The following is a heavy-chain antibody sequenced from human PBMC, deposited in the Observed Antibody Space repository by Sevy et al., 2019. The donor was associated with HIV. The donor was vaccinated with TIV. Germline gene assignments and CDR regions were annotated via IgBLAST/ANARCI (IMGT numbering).Heavy chain of an antibody. J-gene: IGHJ6*02. V-gene: IGHV4-61*01. CDR3: ARGVNLLRDYYYGMDV. CDR1: GGSVSSGSYY. D-gene: IGHD2-15*01. Sequence: SQTLSLTCTVSGGSVSSGSYYWSWIRQPPGKGLEWIGYIYYSGSPNYNPSLKSRVTISVDTSKNQFSLKLSSVTAADTAVYYCARGVNLLRDYYYGMDVWGQGTTVTVSS. CDR2: IYYSGSP.